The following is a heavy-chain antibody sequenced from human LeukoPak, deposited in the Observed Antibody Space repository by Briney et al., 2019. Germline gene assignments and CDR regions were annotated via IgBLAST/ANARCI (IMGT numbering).Heavy chain of an antibody. CDR3: AGRAGPTWYFDY. Sequence: SETLSLICNVSGDSISSRSYYWGWIRHPPGKGLEWTGSMFYSGSTSYNPSLESRVTISVDTTKNQFSLKLNSVTAADTAVYYCAGRAGPTWYFDYWGQGSLVTVSS. D-gene: IGHD6-25*01. V-gene: IGHV4-39*01. CDR2: MFYSGST. J-gene: IGHJ4*02. CDR1: GDSISSRSYY.